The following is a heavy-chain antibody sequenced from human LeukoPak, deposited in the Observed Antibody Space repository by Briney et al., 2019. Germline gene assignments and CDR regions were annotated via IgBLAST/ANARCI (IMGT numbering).Heavy chain of an antibody. V-gene: IGHV4-34*01. CDR2: INHSGST. CDR1: GGSISSYY. CDR3: ARTFQGDYDAADYYYYGMDV. Sequence: SETLSLTCTVSGGSISSYYWSWIRQPPGKGLEWIGEINHSGSTNYNPSLKSRVTISVDTSKTQFSLKLSSVTAADTAVYYCARTFQGDYDAADYYYYGMDVWGQGTTVTVSS. J-gene: IGHJ6*02. D-gene: IGHD4-17*01.